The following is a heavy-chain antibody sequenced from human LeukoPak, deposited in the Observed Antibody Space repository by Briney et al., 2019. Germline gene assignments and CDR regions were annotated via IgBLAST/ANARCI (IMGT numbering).Heavy chain of an antibody. CDR1: GYTFTSYG. Sequence: PGGSLRLSCAASGYTFTSYGMHWVRQAPGKGLEWVAAIWYDGSKKIYADSVRGRFTISRDNSKNTLYLQMNSLRAEDTAVYYCARDRWDLASGGYFDYWXQGTLVTVSS. V-gene: IGHV3-33*01. D-gene: IGHD1-26*01. CDR2: IWYDGSKK. J-gene: IGHJ4*02. CDR3: ARDRWDLASGGYFDY.